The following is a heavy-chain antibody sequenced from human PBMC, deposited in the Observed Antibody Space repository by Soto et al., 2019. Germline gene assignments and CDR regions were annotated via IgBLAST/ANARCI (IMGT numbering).Heavy chain of an antibody. D-gene: IGHD2-2*02. V-gene: IGHV5-51*01. Sequence: GESLKISCNGSGYSFTSYWIGWVRQMPGKGLEWMGIIYPGDSDTRYSPSFQGQVTISADKSISTAYLQWSSLKASDTAMYYCARVDIVVVPAAILGLNWFDPWGQGTLVTVSS. CDR2: IYPGDSDT. J-gene: IGHJ5*02. CDR1: GYSFTSYW. CDR3: ARVDIVVVPAAILGLNWFDP.